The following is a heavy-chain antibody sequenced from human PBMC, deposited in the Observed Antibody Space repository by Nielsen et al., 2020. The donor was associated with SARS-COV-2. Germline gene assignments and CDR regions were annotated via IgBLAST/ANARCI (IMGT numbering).Heavy chain of an antibody. J-gene: IGHJ6*02. CDR2: ISYDGSNK. D-gene: IGHD6-19*01. CDR3: ASWDRNGWLKTSLGMDV. Sequence: SLNICCASSGFTFSSYIMHRVRPARDKGQEWVAVISYDGSNKYNEDSVKGRFTVSRDNSKNTLYMQMNSLRAEDTSVYYCASWDRNGWLKTSLGMDVWGQGTTVTVSS. CDR1: GFTFSSYI. V-gene: IGHV3-30*03.